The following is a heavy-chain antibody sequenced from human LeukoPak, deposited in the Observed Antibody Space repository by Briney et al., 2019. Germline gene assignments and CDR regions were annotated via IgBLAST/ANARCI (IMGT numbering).Heavy chain of an antibody. Sequence: GESLRLSCAASGFTFSSYGMHWVRQAPGKGLEWVAVISYDGSNKYYADSVKGRFTISRDNSKNTLYLQMNSLRAEDTAVYYCACTTHEASGSYHLDYWGQGTLVTVSS. V-gene: IGHV3-30*03. CDR3: ACTTHEASGSYHLDY. CDR1: GFTFSSYG. J-gene: IGHJ4*02. CDR2: ISYDGSNK. D-gene: IGHD1-26*01.